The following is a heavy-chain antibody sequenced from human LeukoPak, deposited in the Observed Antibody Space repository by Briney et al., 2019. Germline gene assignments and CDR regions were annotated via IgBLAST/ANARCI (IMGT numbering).Heavy chain of an antibody. J-gene: IGHJ3*02. V-gene: IGHV3-30*02. CDR1: GFTISTYG. D-gene: IGHD3-10*01. CDR3: AKEKGLLWFGEVSGAFDI. Sequence: GGSLRLSCAASGFTISTYGMHWVRQAPGKGLEWVAFIEYGGRQTYYADSVKGRFTVSRDNSKNMLSLQMNSLRAEDTAVYYCAKEKGLLWFGEVSGAFDIWGQGTMVTVSS. CDR2: IEYGGRQT.